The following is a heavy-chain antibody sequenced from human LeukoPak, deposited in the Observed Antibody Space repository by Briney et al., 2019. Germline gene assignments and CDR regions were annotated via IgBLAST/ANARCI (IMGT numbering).Heavy chain of an antibody. CDR3: ARDSGPADY. V-gene: IGHV4-59*01. J-gene: IGHJ4*02. CDR2: IYYSGST. Sequence: SETLSLTCTVSGGSISSYYWSWIRQPPGKGLEWIGYIYYSGSTNYNPSLKSRVTISIDTSKNQFSLKLSSVTAADTAVYYCARDSGPADYWGQGTLVTVSS. D-gene: IGHD7-27*01. CDR1: GGSISSYY.